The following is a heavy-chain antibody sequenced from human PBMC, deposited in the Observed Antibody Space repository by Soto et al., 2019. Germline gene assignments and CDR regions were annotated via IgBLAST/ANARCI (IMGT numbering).Heavy chain of an antibody. D-gene: IGHD1-1*01. CDR2: IKQEGSEK. CDR3: ARDVQEFEY. V-gene: IGHV3-7*01. Sequence: GGSLRLSCAASGFTFSSYWMSWVHQAPGKGLEWVANIKQEGSEKYYVDSVKGRFTISRDNAKNSLYLQMNSLSAEDTAVYYSARDVQEFEYWGQGALVTVSS. CDR1: GFTFSSYW. J-gene: IGHJ4*02.